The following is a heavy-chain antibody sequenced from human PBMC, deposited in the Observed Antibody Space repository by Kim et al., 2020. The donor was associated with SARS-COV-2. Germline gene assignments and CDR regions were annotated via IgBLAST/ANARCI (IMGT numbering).Heavy chain of an antibody. CDR2: FDPREGEM. Sequence: ASVKVSCNISGHKITEVSIHWVRQAPGKGLEWMGGFDPREGEMTSAQRFQGRITMTEDTSTDTAFLELSGLSSEDMAVYYCVTIRGDYWGQGTLVTVSS. CDR3: VTIRGDY. V-gene: IGHV1-24*01. J-gene: IGHJ4*02. D-gene: IGHD3-3*01. CDR1: GHKITEVS.